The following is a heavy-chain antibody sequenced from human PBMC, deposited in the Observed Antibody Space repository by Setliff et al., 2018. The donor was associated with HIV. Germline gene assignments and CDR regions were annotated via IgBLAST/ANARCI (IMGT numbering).Heavy chain of an antibody. CDR1: GGSVSSRGYY. V-gene: IGHV4-39*02. CDR3: ARPTTGVGGGAAFDI. Sequence: SETLSLTCTVSGGSVSSRGYYWGWIRQPPGKGPEWIANILYGGNTYYNPSLKSRVTISVDTPKNHFSLKLYSVTAADTAVYFCARPTTGVGGGAAFDIWGQGTMVTVSS. D-gene: IGHD2-8*01. CDR2: ILYGGNT. J-gene: IGHJ3*02.